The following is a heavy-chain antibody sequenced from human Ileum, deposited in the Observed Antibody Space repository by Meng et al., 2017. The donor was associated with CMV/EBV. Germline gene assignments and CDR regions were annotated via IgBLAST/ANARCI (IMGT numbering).Heavy chain of an antibody. CDR3: TTDGGFH. CDR2: IKNEVRGGTP. CDR1: AFTFTNSW. J-gene: IGHJ4*02. V-gene: IGHV3-15*01. Sequence: GESLKISCVAPAFTFTNSWMTWVRQAPGKGLEWVGRIKNEVRGGTPDYAAPVKGRFTISKDDSKNTLYLQMNTLTTADTALYYCTTDGGFHWGQGTLVTSPQ. D-gene: IGHD3-16*01.